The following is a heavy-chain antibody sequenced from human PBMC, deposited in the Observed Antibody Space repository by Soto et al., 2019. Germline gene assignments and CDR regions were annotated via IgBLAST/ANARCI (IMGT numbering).Heavy chain of an antibody. J-gene: IGHJ4*02. Sequence: EVQLVESGGGLVKPGGSLRLSCAASGFTFSNAWMSWVRQAPGKGLEWVGRIKSKTDGGTTDYAAPVKGRFTISRDDSKNTLYLQMNSLRAEDSAQYYCARAPPNSHVDYWGQGTLVTVSS. CDR3: ARAPPNSHVDY. CDR1: GFTFSNAW. V-gene: IGHV3-15*01. CDR2: IKSKTDGGTT.